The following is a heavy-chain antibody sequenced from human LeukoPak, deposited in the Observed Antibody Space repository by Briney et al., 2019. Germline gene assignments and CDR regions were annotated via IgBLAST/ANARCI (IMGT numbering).Heavy chain of an antibody. J-gene: IGHJ4*02. D-gene: IGHD4-17*01. CDR3: ARQPETTVTPYFDY. Sequence: GSLRLSCATSGFTFSDYPMNWVRQAPGKGLEWVGEINHSGSTNYNPSLKSRVTISVDTSKSQFSLGLSSVTAADTAIYYCARQPETTVTPYFDYWGQGTLVTVSS. V-gene: IGHV4-34*01. CDR2: INHSGST. CDR1: GFTFSDYP.